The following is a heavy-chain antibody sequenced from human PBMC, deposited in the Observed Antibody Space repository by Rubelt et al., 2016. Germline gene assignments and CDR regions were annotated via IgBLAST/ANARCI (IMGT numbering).Heavy chain of an antibody. CDR3: ARAGEDYGDYFDY. J-gene: IGHJ4*02. CDR2: IYYSGST. Sequence: QVQLQQWGAGLLKPSETLSLTCAVYGGSFSGYYWSWIRQHPGKGLEWIGYIYYSGSTYYNPSLKSRVTRSVDTSKNQFSLKLSSVTAADTAVYYCARAGEDYGDYFDYWGQGTLVTVSS. V-gene: IGHV4-34*01. CDR1: GGSFSGYY. D-gene: IGHD4-17*01.